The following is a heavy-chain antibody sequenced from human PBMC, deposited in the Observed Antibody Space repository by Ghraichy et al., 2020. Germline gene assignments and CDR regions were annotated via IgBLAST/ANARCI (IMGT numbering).Heavy chain of an antibody. Sequence: SETLSLTCTVSGGSISSYYWSWIRQPPGKGLEWIGYIYYSGSTNYNPSLKSRVTISVDTSKNQFSLKLSSVTAADTAVYYCARGGAKSGSYSNWGSFEYWGQGTLVTVSS. V-gene: IGHV4-59*01. CDR2: IYYSGST. CDR3: ARGGAKSGSYSNWGSFEY. D-gene: IGHD1-26*01. J-gene: IGHJ4*02. CDR1: GGSISSYY.